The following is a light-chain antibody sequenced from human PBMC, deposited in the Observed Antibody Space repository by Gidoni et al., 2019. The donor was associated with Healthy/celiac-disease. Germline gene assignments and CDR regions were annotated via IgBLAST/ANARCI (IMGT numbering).Light chain of an antibody. CDR2: AAS. Sequence: DIQMTQSPSSLSASVGDRVTITCRAGQSISSYLNWYQHKPGKAPKLLIYAASSLQSGVPSRFSGSGSGTDFTLTISSLQHEDFATYYCQQSYSTSSFGGGTKVEIK. CDR3: QQSYSTSS. CDR1: QSISSY. V-gene: IGKV1-39*01. J-gene: IGKJ4*02.